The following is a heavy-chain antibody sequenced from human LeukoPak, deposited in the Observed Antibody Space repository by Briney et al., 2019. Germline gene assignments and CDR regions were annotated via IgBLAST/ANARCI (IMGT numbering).Heavy chain of an antibody. D-gene: IGHD3-3*01. CDR3: ARVSYDFWSGYSTQFDY. V-gene: IGHV4-34*01. CDR1: GGSFSGYY. J-gene: IGHJ4*02. CDR2: INHSGST. Sequence: SETLSLACAVYGGSFSGYYWSWIRQPPGKGLEWIGEINHSGSTNYNPSLKSRVTISVDTSKNQFSLKLSSVTAADTAVYYCARVSYDFWSGYSTQFDYWGQGTLVTVSS.